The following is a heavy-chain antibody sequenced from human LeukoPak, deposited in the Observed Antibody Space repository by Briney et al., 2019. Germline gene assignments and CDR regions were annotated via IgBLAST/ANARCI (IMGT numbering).Heavy chain of an antibody. Sequence: ASVKVSCKASGYTFTGYYMHWVRQAPGQGLEWMGWINPNSGGTNYAQKFQGRVTMTRDTSISTAYMELSRLRSDDTGVYYCARGGTVTTPYFDYWGQGTLVTVSS. CDR3: ARGGTVTTPYFDY. CDR2: INPNSGGT. J-gene: IGHJ4*02. V-gene: IGHV1-2*02. D-gene: IGHD4-17*01. CDR1: GYTFTGYY.